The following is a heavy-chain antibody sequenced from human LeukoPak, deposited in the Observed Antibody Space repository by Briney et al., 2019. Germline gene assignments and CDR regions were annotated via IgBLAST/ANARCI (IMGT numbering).Heavy chain of an antibody. CDR2: ITPILGIA. CDR3: ARGKRGSYVDY. D-gene: IGHD1-26*01. Sequence: ASVKVSSKASGGTFSSYAISWVRRAPGQVLEWMGRITPILGIANYAQKFQGTVTITADKSTSTAYMELSSLRSEDTAVYYCARGKRGSYVDYWGQGTLVTVSS. V-gene: IGHV1-69*04. CDR1: GGTFSSYA. J-gene: IGHJ4*02.